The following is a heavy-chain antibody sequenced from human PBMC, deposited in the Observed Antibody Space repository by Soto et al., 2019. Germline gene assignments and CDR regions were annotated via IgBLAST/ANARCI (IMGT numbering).Heavy chain of an antibody. CDR3: ARGRTSSPTPGDY. CDR1: GDSISSTSYY. D-gene: IGHD2-2*01. V-gene: IGHV4-39*01. Sequence: SETLSLTCTVSGDSISSTSYYWGWIRQSAGKGLQWIGSVYYTGSAYYNPSLKSRVTISIDTSKNQFSLELTSVTAADTAVYYCARGRTSSPTPGDYWGQGTLVTVSS. J-gene: IGHJ4*02. CDR2: VYYTGSA.